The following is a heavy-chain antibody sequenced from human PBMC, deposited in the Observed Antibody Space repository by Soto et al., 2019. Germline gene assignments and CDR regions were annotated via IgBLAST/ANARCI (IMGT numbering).Heavy chain of an antibody. CDR3: AREGDHPFGLGY. J-gene: IGHJ4*02. CDR1: GGSITDKW. Sequence: QVQLQESGPGLVKPSGILSLTCAVSGGSITDKWWSWIRQTPGKGLEWIGEVHHSGSTNYSPSLKSRVTMSVDTAKNDFSLKLFALPAADTGIYYCAREGDHPFGLGYWGQGTLVTFSS. D-gene: IGHD3-16*01. V-gene: IGHV4-4*02. CDR2: VHHSGST.